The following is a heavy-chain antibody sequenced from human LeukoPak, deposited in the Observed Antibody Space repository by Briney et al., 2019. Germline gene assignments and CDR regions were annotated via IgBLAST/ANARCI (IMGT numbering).Heavy chain of an antibody. V-gene: IGHV1-18*01. D-gene: IGHD5-18*01. CDR2: IRTFNGHT. CDR1: GYTFTTYG. J-gene: IGHJ6*03. Sequence: ASVTVSCKASGYTFTTYGISWVRQAPGHGLEWMGWIRTFNGHTNYAQSRQDRVTITKETSTSTVYMELSSLISDDTAVYYCARVDTVNYYYYMDVWGKGTPVTVSS. CDR3: ARVDTVNYYYYMDV.